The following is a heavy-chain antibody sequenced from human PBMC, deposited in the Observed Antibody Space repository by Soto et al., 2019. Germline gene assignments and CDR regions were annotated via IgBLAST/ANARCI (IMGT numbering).Heavy chain of an antibody. D-gene: IGHD3-22*01. J-gene: IGHJ4*02. CDR2: IIPMFGTA. CDR1: GDTFSSYA. Sequence: ASVKVSCKASGDTFSSYAINWVRQAPGQGLEWMGGIIPMFGTANYAQKFKGRVTITAGESTSTVYMELSSLRSEDTAVYYCARGGRALYYNSSGYSSPLNYGGQETLVTVP. V-gene: IGHV1-69*13. CDR3: ARGGRALYYNSSGYSSPLNY.